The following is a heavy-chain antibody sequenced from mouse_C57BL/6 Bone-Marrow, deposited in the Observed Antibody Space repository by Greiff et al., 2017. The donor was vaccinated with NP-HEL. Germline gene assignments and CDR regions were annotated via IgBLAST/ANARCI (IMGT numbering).Heavy chain of an antibody. V-gene: IGHV7-3*01. Sequence: EVQRVESGGGLVQPGGSLSLSCAASGFTFTDYYMSWVRQPPGKALEWLGFIRNKANGYTTEYSASLKGRFTISRDNSQSILYLQMNALRAEDSATYYCARYRYYGSSAFDCWGQGTTLTVSS. CDR3: ARYRYYGSSAFDC. CDR1: GFTFTDYY. D-gene: IGHD1-1*01. J-gene: IGHJ2*01. CDR2: IRNKANGYTT.